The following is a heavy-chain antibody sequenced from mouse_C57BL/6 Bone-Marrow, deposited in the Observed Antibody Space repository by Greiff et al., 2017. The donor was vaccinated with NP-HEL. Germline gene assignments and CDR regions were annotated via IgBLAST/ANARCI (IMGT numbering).Heavy chain of an antibody. Sequence: EVMLVESGGGLVKPGGSLKLSCAASGFTFSDYGMHWVRQAPEKGLEWVAYISSGSSTIYYADTVKGRFTISRDNAKNTLFLQMTSLRSEDTAMYYCARGTTVVAKKDYYAMDYWGQGTSVTVSS. CDR2: ISSGSSTI. CDR1: GFTFSDYG. CDR3: ARGTTVVAKKDYYAMDY. V-gene: IGHV5-17*01. D-gene: IGHD1-1*01. J-gene: IGHJ4*01.